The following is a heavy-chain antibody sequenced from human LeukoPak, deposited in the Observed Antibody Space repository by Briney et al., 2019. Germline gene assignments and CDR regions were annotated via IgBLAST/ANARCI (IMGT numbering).Heavy chain of an antibody. D-gene: IGHD3-10*01. CDR1: GFTFSSYA. V-gene: IGHV3-30-3*01. J-gene: IGHJ4*02. CDR3: AKDDGSASYPYFDY. Sequence: PGRSLRLSCAASGFTFSSYAFLWVRQSAGKGLEWVAVISSDGSDKSCAVSVKARFTISRHNSKNPLYLQMNTLRAEDPAVYYCAKDDGSASYPYFDYWGQRTLVTVSS. CDR2: ISSDGSDK.